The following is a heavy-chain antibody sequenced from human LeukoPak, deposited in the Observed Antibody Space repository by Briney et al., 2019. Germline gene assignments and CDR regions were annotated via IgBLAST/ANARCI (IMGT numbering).Heavy chain of an antibody. CDR3: ARGPGDPPGWFDP. V-gene: IGHV4-31*03. CDR1: GGSISSGGYY. Sequence: PSQTLSLTCTVSGGSISSGGYYWSWIRQHPGKGLEWIGYIYYSGSTYYNPSLKSRVTISVDTSKNQFSLKLSSVTAADTAVYYCARGPGDPPGWFDPWGQGTLVTVSS. CDR2: IYYSGST. D-gene: IGHD3-16*01. J-gene: IGHJ5*02.